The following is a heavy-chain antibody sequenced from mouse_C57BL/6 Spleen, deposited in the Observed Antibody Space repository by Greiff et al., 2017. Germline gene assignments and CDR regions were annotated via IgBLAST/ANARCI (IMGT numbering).Heavy chain of an antibody. CDR1: GFNIKDYY. D-gene: IGHD1-1*01. J-gene: IGHJ2*01. CDR2: IDPEDGET. CDR3: APTITTVVGFDY. Sequence: EVQLQQSGAELVKPGASVKLSCTASGFNIKDYYMHWVKQRTEQGLEWIGRIDPEDGETKYAPNFQGKATITADTSSNTAYMQLSSLTSEYTAVYYCAPTITTVVGFDYWGQGTTLTVSS. V-gene: IGHV14-2*01.